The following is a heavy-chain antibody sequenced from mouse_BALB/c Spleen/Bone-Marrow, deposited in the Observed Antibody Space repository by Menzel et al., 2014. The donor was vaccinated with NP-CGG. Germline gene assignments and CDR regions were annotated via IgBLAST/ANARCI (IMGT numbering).Heavy chain of an antibody. CDR1: GFTFSNHG. Sequence: EVKVVESGGGLVQPGGSLKLSCAASGFTFSNHGMSWVRQTPDKRLELVATINGNGGSTYYPDSVKGRFTISRDTAKNTLYLQMSSLKSEETAMYYCVRGNYGNYVDYFDFWGQGTTLTVSS. CDR2: INGNGGST. V-gene: IGHV5-6-3*01. D-gene: IGHD2-1*01. CDR3: VRGNYGNYVDYFDF. J-gene: IGHJ2*01.